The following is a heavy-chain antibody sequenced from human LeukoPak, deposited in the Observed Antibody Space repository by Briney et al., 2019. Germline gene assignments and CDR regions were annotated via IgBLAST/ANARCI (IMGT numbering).Heavy chain of an antibody. CDR2: MRPSGGST. V-gene: IGHV1-46*01. Sequence: ASVKVSCKASGYIFTDYYMHWVRQAPGQGLEWMGIMRPSGGSTTYAQKFQGRVTMTRDTSTGTVYMELSSLRSDDTAMYYCAREYTVVTFYYFDNWGQGTPVTVSS. CDR1: GYIFTDYY. J-gene: IGHJ4*02. D-gene: IGHD4-23*01. CDR3: AREYTVVTFYYFDN.